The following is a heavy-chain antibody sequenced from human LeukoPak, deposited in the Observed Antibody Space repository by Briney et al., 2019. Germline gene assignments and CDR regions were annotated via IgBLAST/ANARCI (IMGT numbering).Heavy chain of an antibody. CDR1: GFTFSNYG. CDR2: IRYDGSNK. V-gene: IGHV3-30*02. CDR3: ARIGLYTSSWYFDI. J-gene: IGHJ3*02. Sequence: PGGSLRLSCAASGFTFSNYGMHWVRQAPGKGLEWVAFIRYDGSNKYYADSVKGRFTISRDNSKNTLYLQMNSLRAEDTAVYYCARIGLYTSSWYFDIWGQGTMVTVSS. D-gene: IGHD6-13*01.